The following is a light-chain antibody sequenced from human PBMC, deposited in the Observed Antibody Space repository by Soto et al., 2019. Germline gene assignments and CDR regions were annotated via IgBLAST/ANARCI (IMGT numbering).Light chain of an antibody. J-gene: IGKJ4*01. CDR2: AAS. CDR1: QGISSY. CDR3: QQLNSYPLP. Sequence: DIQLTQSPSFLSASVGDRVTITCRASQGISSYLAWYQQKPGKAPKLLIYAASTLQSGVPSRFSGSGSGTEFTLTISILQPEDFATYYCQQLNSYPLPFGGGNKVEIK. V-gene: IGKV1-9*01.